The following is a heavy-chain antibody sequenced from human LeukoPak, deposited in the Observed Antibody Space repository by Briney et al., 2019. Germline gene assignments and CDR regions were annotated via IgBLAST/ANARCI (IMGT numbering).Heavy chain of an antibody. CDR2: ISSSGSTI. J-gene: IGHJ5*02. CDR1: GFTFSRYE. Sequence: GGSLRLSCAASGFTFSRYEMNWVRQAPGKGLEWVSCISSSGSTIYYADSVKGRFTISRDNAKNSLYLQMNSLRAEDTAVYYCATMQGYSGYDSVTTFNWFDPWGKGTLVTVSS. V-gene: IGHV3-48*03. CDR3: ATMQGYSGYDSVTTFNWFDP. D-gene: IGHD5-12*01.